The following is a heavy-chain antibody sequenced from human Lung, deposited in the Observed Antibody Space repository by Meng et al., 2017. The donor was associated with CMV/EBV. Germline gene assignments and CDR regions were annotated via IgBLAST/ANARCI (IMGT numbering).Heavy chain of an antibody. V-gene: IGHV3-66*03. CDR3: ARDRGWRGTTCHTSYVYGLYV. J-gene: IGHJ6*02. CDR2: IYISEKT. Sequence: ESLKISXEASGHSIAGYYMSWVRQAPGKGLVCFAVIYISEKTYNADPVKGRFTISRDKSKNTIYLQMPSLAVEDTAVYYCARDRGWRGTTCHTSYVYGLYVCGQGTTVTVSS. CDR1: GHSIAGYY. D-gene: IGHD3-16*01.